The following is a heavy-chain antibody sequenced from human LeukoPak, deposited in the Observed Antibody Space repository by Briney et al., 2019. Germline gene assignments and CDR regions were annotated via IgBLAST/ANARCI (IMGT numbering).Heavy chain of an antibody. Sequence: PWETLSLSCAVYGGSFSGYYWSWIRQPPGKGLEWIGGINHSGDTIYNPSLKSRVTISEDSSKNEFSLKVNFVTAADTAVYYCARDPDYWGQGTLVFVSS. CDR3: ARDPDY. CDR2: INHSGDT. J-gene: IGHJ4*02. V-gene: IGHV4-34*01. CDR1: GGSFSGYY.